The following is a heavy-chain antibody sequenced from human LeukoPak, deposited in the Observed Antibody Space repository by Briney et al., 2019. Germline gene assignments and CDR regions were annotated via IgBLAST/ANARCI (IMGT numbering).Heavy chain of an antibody. D-gene: IGHD2-2*01. CDR2: ISYDGSNK. CDR3: AKDGGSCPDY. CDR1: GFTFSSYG. J-gene: IGHJ4*02. V-gene: IGHV3-30*18. Sequence: PGGSLRLSCAASGFTFSSYGMHWVRQAPGKGLEWVAVISYDGSNKYYADSVKGRFTISRDNSKNTLYLQMNSLRAEDTAVYYCAKDGGSCPDYWGQGTLVTVSS.